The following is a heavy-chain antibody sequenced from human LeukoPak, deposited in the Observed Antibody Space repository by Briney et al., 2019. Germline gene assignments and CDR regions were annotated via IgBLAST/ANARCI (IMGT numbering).Heavy chain of an antibody. CDR3: AKDSGDYYDSSGYPY. D-gene: IGHD3-22*01. J-gene: IGHJ4*02. CDR1: GFTFSSYA. V-gene: IGHV3-23*01. Sequence: GGSLRLSCAASGFTFSSYAMSWLRQAPGKGLEWVSAISGSGGSTYYADSVKGRFTISRDNSKNTLYLQMNSLRAEDTAVYYCAKDSGDYYDSSGYPYWGQGTLVTVSS. CDR2: ISGSGGST.